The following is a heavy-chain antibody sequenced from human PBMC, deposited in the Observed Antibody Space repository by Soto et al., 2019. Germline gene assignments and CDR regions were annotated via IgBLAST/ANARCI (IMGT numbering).Heavy chain of an antibody. CDR3: ASLLYYYDSSGYYPRHGWFDP. CDR1: GGTFSSSA. CDR2: IIPIFGTA. J-gene: IGHJ5*02. D-gene: IGHD3-22*01. Sequence: SVNCSCKTSGGTFSSSAISWVRQAPGQGLEWMGGIIPIFGTANYAQKFQVRVTITADESTSTAYMELSSLRSEDTAVYYCASLLYYYDSSGYYPRHGWFDPWGQGTLVPVSS. V-gene: IGHV1-69*01.